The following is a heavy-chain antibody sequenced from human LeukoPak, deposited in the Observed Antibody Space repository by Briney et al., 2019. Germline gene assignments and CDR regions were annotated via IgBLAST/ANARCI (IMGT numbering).Heavy chain of an antibody. CDR1: GYIFSSYW. CDR2: IYPGKSDT. V-gene: IGHV5-51*01. J-gene: IGHJ3*02. CDR3: ARALRPFGAFDI. Sequence: GESLKISCKGSGYIFSSYWIGWVRQMPGQGQEWMGIIYPGKSDTRYSPSFQGHVTISADKSISTAYLQWSSLKASDTAMYYCARALRPFGAFDIWGQGTMVTVSS. D-gene: IGHD5-12*01.